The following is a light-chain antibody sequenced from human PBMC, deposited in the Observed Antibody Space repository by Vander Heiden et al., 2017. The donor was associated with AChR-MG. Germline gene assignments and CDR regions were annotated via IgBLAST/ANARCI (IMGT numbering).Light chain of an antibody. J-gene: IGKJ3*01. CDR2: GAS. CDR3: QQDTDWQT. Sequence: EIVMTQSPATLSVSPGERATLSCRASQSVSTNLAWYQQRPGQAPRLLISGASTRATGIPARFSGSGSGTEFTLTISSLQSEDFAVYYCQQDTDWQTFGHGTKVDVK. V-gene: IGKV3-15*01. CDR1: QSVSTN.